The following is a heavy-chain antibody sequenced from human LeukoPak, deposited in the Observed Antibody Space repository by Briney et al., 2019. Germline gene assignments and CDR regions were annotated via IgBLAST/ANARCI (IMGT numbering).Heavy chain of an antibody. CDR1: GFTFDDYA. Sequence: PGGSLRLSCAASGFTFDDYAMHWVRQAPGKGLEWVSLISWDGGGTYYADSVKGRFTISRDNSKTSLYLQMNSLRAEDTALYYCAKAQWGDIVVVPAARADAFDIWGQGTMVTVSS. D-gene: IGHD2-2*01. CDR2: ISWDGGGT. V-gene: IGHV3-43D*04. CDR3: AKAQWGDIVVVPAARADAFDI. J-gene: IGHJ3*02.